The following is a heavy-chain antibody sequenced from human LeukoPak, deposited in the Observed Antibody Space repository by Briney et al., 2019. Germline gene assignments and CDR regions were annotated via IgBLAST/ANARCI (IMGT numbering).Heavy chain of an antibody. Sequence: SETLSLTCTVSGGSISSSSYYWGWIRQPPGKGLEWIGSIYYSGSTYYNPSLKSRVTISVDTSKNQFSLKLSSVTAADTAVYYCARSPKGEAFDIWGQGTMVTASS. CDR2: IYYSGST. V-gene: IGHV4-39*07. CDR3: ARSPKGEAFDI. CDR1: GGSISSSSYY. J-gene: IGHJ3*02.